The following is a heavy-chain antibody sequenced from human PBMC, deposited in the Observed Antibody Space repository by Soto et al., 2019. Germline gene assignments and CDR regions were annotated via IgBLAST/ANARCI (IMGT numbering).Heavy chain of an antibody. CDR2: INSDGSST. D-gene: IGHD3-22*01. CDR1: GFTFSSYW. V-gene: IGHV3-74*01. CDR3: ARDMGLLHRNYNWFDP. J-gene: IGHJ5*02. Sequence: EVQLVESGGGLVQPGGSLRLSCAASGFTFSSYWMHWVRQAPGKGLVWVSRINSDGSSTSYADSVEGRFTISRDNAKNTLYLQMNSLRAEDTAVYYCARDMGLLHRNYNWFDPWGQGTLVTVSS.